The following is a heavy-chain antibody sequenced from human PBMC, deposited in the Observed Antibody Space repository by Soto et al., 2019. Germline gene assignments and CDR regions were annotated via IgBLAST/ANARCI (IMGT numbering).Heavy chain of an antibody. V-gene: IGHV5-51*01. CDR2: IYPGDSDT. CDR3: ARHPDPIAAGTKNWFDP. D-gene: IGHD6-13*01. Sequence: GESLKISCKGSGYSFTSYWIGWVRQMPGKGLEWMGIIYPGDSDTRYSPSFQGQVTISADKSISTAYLQWSSLKASDTAMYYCARHPDPIAAGTKNWFDPWGQGTLVTVSS. CDR1: GYSFTSYW. J-gene: IGHJ5*02.